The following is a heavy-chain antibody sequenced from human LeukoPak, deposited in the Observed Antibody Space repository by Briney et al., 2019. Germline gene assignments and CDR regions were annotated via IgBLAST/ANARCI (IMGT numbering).Heavy chain of an antibody. CDR3: ARDGGYCSSTSCYARNWFDP. V-gene: IGHV1-2*02. CDR1: GYTFTGYY. CDR2: INPNSGGT. D-gene: IGHD2-2*01. Sequence: GASVKVSCKASGYTFTGYYMHWVRQAPGQGLEWMGWINPNSGGTNYAQKFQGRVTITRDTSASTAYMELSSLRSEDTAVYYCARDGGYCSSTSCYARNWFDPWGQGTLVTVSS. J-gene: IGHJ5*02.